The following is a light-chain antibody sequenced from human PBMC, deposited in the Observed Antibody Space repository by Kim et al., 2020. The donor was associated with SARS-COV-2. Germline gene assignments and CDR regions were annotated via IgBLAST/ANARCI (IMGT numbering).Light chain of an antibody. CDR3: QQRSDWPSVT. CDR1: LSVGTK. V-gene: IGKV3-11*01. J-gene: IGKJ5*01. Sequence: YPGEEAPLSSKARLSVGTKLDWDKHKPGQAPRLVIYDTSHRATGIPTTFTGSGSGTDFSLTISSVQPADFAVYFCQQRSDWPSVTFGQGTRLEIK. CDR2: DTS.